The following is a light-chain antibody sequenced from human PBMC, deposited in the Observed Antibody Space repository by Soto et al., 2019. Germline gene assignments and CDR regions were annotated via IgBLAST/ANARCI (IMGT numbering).Light chain of an antibody. V-gene: IGKV3-20*01. CDR3: QQYDASLWT. CDR2: GAS. Sequence: EIVLTQSPGTLSLSPGERATLSCRASQSLTSSYLAWNQQKPGQSPRLLIYGASRRATGIPDRFSGSGSGTDFTLTISRLEPEDFAVYYCQQYDASLWTFGQGTKVEIK. CDR1: QSLTSSY. J-gene: IGKJ1*01.